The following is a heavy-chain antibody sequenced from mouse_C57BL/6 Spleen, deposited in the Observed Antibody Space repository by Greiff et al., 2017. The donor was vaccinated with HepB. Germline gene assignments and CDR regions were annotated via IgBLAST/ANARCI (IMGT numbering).Heavy chain of an antibody. J-gene: IGHJ2*01. V-gene: IGHV1-53*01. CDR1: GYTFTSYW. CDR3: ARWGLLPLFDY. Sequence: QVHVKQPGTELVKPGASVKLSCKASGYTFTSYWMHWVKQRPGQGLEWIGNINPSNGGTNYNEKFKSKATLTVDKSSSTAYMQLSSLTSEDSAVYYCARWGLLPLFDYWGQGTTLTVSS. CDR2: INPSNGGT. D-gene: IGHD2-3*01.